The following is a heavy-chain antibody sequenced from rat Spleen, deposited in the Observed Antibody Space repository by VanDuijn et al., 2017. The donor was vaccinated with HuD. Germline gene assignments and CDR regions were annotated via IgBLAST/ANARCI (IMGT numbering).Heavy chain of an antibody. CDR2: IWGNGNT. Sequence: QVQLKESGPGLVKPSLTLSLTCTVSGFSLSNYGVFWVRQPPGKGLEWMGLIWGNGNTNYNSALKSRLSITRDTSKSQVFLKMNSLQTEDTATYYCARELPGYNPFDYWGQGVMVTVSS. J-gene: IGHJ2*01. CDR1: GFSLSNYG. CDR3: ARELPGYNPFDY. V-gene: IGHV2-13*01. D-gene: IGHD1-4*01.